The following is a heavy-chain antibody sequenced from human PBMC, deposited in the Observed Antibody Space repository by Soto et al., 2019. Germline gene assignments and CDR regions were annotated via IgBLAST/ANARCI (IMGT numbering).Heavy chain of an antibody. D-gene: IGHD2-8*01. CDR1: GYSFTDYH. J-gene: IGHJ6*02. V-gene: IGHV1-2*04. CDR3: ARGHSTDCSNGVCSFFYNHEMDV. Sequence: AAVKVSCKASGYSFTDYHIHWVRQAPGEGLEWLGGINAKSGATSTPHNFQGCATMTSDRSIRTVYMELTRLTSDATAVYFCARGHSTDCSNGVCSFFYNHEMDVWGQGTTVTVSS. CDR2: INAKSGAT.